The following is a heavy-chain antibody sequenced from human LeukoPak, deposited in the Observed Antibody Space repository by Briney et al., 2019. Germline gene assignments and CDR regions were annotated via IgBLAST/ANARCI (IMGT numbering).Heavy chain of an antibody. V-gene: IGHV4-59*01. CDR1: GGSISSYY. CDR2: IYYSGST. J-gene: IGHJ2*01. CDR3: ARDSSYGPYWYFDL. D-gene: IGHD3-10*01. Sequence: SETLSLTCTVSGGSISSYYWSWIRQPPGKGLEWIGYIYYSGSTNYNPSLKSRVTISVDMSKNQFSLKLSSVTAADTAVYYCARDSSYGPYWYFDLWGRGTLVTVSS.